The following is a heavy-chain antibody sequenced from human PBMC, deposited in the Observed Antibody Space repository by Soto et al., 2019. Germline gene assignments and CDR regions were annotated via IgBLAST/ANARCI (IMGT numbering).Heavy chain of an antibody. CDR2: ISYDGSNN. CDR1: GFTFSSYG. V-gene: IGHV3-30*18. Sequence: PGGSLRLSCAASGFTFSSYGMHWVRQAPGKGLEWVAVISYDGSNNYYADSVKGRFTISRDNSKNALYLQMNSLRAEDTAVYYCAKDDSSGLDYWGQGTLVTVSS. CDR3: AKDDSSGLDY. D-gene: IGHD5-18*01. J-gene: IGHJ4*02.